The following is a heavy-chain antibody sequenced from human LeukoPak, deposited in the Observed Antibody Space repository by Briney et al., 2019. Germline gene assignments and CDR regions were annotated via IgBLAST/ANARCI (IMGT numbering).Heavy chain of an antibody. CDR2: ISTSGSTI. V-gene: IGHV3-11*01. D-gene: IGHD6-19*01. CDR1: GFTFSDYY. J-gene: IGHJ4*02. Sequence: GGSLRLSCAASGFTFSDYYMSWIRQAPGQGLEWVSYISTSGSTIYYADSMKGRFTISRDNAKNSLFLQMNSLRAEDTAVYYCAITGYSSGWWKFDYWGQGTLVTVSS. CDR3: AITGYSSGWWKFDY.